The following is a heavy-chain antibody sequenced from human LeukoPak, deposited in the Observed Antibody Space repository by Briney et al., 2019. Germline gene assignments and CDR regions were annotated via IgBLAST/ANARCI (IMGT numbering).Heavy chain of an antibody. Sequence: GGSLRLSCAASGFTFSTYAMHWVRQAPGKGLEWVAVISYDGSSKYYADSVKGRFTISRDNSKNTLYLQMNSLRAEDTAVYYCARVGVVSAAYYYYYYMDVWGKGTTVTVSS. J-gene: IGHJ6*03. CDR1: GFTFSTYA. V-gene: IGHV3-30*04. CDR2: ISYDGSSK. CDR3: ARVGVVSAAYYYYYYMDV. D-gene: IGHD2-21*02.